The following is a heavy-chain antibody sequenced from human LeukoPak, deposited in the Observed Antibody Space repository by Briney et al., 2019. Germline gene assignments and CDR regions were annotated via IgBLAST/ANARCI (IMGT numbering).Heavy chain of an antibody. J-gene: IGHJ6*03. Sequence: GGSLRLSCAASGFTFSSYWMSWVRQAPGKGLEWVANIKQDGSKKYYVDSVKGRFIISRDNAKNSLYLQMNSLRAEDTAVYYCAKGAFRDQVQGYYYMDVWGKGTTVTVSS. D-gene: IGHD3-10*01. V-gene: IGHV3-7*01. CDR3: AKGAFRDQVQGYYYMDV. CDR1: GFTFSSYW. CDR2: IKQDGSKK.